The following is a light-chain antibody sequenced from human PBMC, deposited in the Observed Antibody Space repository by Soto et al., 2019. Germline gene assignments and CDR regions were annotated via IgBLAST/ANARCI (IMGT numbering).Light chain of an antibody. V-gene: IGLV2-8*01. CDR3: SSYTGGNPSYV. J-gene: IGLJ1*01. CDR1: SSDVGGYDY. Sequence: QSALTQPPSASGSPGQSVTISCTGTSSDVGGYDYVSWYQRHPGKAPKLMIYEVTVRPSGVSDRFSGSKSGNTASLTVSGLQAEDEADYYCSSYTGGNPSYVFGTGTKVT. CDR2: EVT.